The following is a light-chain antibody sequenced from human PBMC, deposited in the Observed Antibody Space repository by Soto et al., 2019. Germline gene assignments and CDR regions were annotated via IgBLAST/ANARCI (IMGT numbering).Light chain of an antibody. CDR1: SRDVRGYNF. J-gene: IGLJ2*01. V-gene: IGLV2-11*01. CDR2: DVN. Sequence: QSALTQPRSVSGSPGQSITISCTGSSRDVRGYNFVSWYQQHPGEAPKLILYDVNVRPSGVPDRISGSKSGGTAYLTISGLQADDEADYYCCSYAGCFSWIFGGGTKLTVL. CDR3: CSYAGCFSWI.